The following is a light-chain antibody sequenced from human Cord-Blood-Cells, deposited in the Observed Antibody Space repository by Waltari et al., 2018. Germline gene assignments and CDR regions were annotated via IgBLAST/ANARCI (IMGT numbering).Light chain of an antibody. V-gene: IGKV1-8*01. CDR1: QGISSY. J-gene: IGKJ2*01. Sequence: AIRMIQSPSSLSASTGDRVTITWRASQGISSYLAWYQQKPGKAPKLLIYAASTLQSGVPSRFSGSGSGTDFTLTISCLQSEDFATYYCQQYYSYMYTFGQGTKLEIK. CDR2: AAS. CDR3: QQYYSYMYT.